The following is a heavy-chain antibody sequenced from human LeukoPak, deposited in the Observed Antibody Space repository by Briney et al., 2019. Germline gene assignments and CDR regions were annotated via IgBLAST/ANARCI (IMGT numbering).Heavy chain of an antibody. V-gene: IGHV4-34*01. J-gene: IGHJ5*02. D-gene: IGHD3-22*01. CDR3: AREVYDSSGYRAGTKFDP. Sequence: PSETLSLTCAVYGGSFSGYYWSWIRQPPGKGLEWIGEINHSGSTNYNPSLKSRVTISVDTSKNQFSLKLSSVTAADTAVYYCAREVYDSSGYRAGTKFDPWGQGTLVTVSS. CDR1: GGSFSGYY. CDR2: INHSGST.